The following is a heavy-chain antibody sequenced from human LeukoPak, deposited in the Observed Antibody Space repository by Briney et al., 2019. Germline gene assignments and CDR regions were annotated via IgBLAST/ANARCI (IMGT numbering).Heavy chain of an antibody. CDR3: ARQFLGMGVHFDL. D-gene: IGHD7-27*01. CDR1: GYSFTSYW. J-gene: IGHJ2*01. V-gene: IGHV5-51*01. Sequence: GESLKISCKGSGYSFTSYWIGWVRQMPGKGLEWVGIIYPGDSDTRYSPSFQGQVTISADKSISTAYLQWSSLKASDTAMYYCARQFLGMGVHFDLWGRGTLVTVSS. CDR2: IYPGDSDT.